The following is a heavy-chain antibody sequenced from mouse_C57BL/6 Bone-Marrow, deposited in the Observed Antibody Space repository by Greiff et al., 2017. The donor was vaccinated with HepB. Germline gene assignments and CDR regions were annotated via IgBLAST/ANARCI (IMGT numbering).Heavy chain of an antibody. CDR3: ARPGTY. D-gene: IGHD3-3*01. CDR1: GYSITSGYY. CDR2: ISYDGSN. Sequence: VQLQQSGPGLVKPSQSLSLTCSVTGYSITSGYYWNWIRQFPGNKLEWMGYISYDGSNNYNPSLKNRISITRDTSKNQFFLKLNSVTTEDTATYYCARPGTYWGQGTTLTVSS. J-gene: IGHJ2*01. V-gene: IGHV3-6*01.